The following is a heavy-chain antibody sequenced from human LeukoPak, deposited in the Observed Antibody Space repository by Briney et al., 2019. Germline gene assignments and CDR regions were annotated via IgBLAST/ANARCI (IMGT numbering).Heavy chain of an antibody. J-gene: IGHJ6*02. Sequence: GGSLRLSCAASGFTFSNYWMSWVRQAPGKGLEWVSAISGSGGSTYYADSVKGRFTISRDNSKNTLYLQMNSLRAEDTAVYYCAKAPLMVRGVMALYYYGMDVWGQGTTVTVSS. CDR1: GFTFSNYW. CDR3: AKAPLMVRGVMALYYYGMDV. D-gene: IGHD3-10*01. V-gene: IGHV3-23*01. CDR2: ISGSGGST.